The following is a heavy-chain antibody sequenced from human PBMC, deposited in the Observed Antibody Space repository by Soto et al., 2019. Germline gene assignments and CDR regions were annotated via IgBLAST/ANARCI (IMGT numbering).Heavy chain of an antibody. CDR2: ISAYNGNT. J-gene: IGHJ3*02. CDR3: ARFTYYDFWSGPQNDAFDI. Sequence: GASVQVSCKASGYTFTSYGISWVRQAPGQGLEWMGWISAYNGNTNYAQKLQGRVTMTTDTSTSTAYMELRSLRSDDTAVYYCARFTYYDFWSGPQNDAFDIWGQGTMVTVSS. D-gene: IGHD3-3*01. V-gene: IGHV1-18*01. CDR1: GYTFTSYG.